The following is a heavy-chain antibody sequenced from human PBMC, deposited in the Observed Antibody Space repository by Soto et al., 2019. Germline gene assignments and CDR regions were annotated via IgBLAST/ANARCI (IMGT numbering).Heavy chain of an antibody. CDR2: ISYDGSNK. Sequence: GGSLRLSCAASGFTFSSYAMHWVRQAPGKGLEWVAVISYDGSNKYYADSVKGRFTISRDNSKNTLYLQMNSLRAEDTAVYYCARDSVTDTAMVMWYYYYYGMDVWGQGTTVTVSS. CDR1: GFTFSSYA. V-gene: IGHV3-30-3*01. J-gene: IGHJ6*02. D-gene: IGHD5-18*01. CDR3: ARDSVTDTAMVMWYYYYYGMDV.